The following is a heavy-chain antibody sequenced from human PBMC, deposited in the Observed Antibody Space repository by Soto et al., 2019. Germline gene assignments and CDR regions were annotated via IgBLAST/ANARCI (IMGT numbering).Heavy chain of an antibody. CDR3: SRVGGYYGDYPNFDY. D-gene: IGHD4-17*01. CDR2: IYYSGST. CDR1: GSSISPFY. J-gene: IGHJ4*02. Sequence: ETLSLTCIVSGSSISPFYWSWIRQPPGKGLEWIGNIYYSGSTNYNPSLKSRVTISVDTSKRQFSLNLYSMTAADTAVYYCSRVGGYYGDYPNFDYWGQGTRVTVSS. V-gene: IGHV4-59*01.